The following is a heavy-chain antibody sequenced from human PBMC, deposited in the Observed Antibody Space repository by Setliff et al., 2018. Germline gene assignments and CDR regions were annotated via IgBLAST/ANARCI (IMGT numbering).Heavy chain of an antibody. D-gene: IGHD1-26*01. Sequence: SETLSLTCAVSGDYWTWIRQPPGKGLEYIGYINYSGSTNYNPSLKSRVTISGDTSKNQVSLRLSSVTAADTAVYYCATRKSSGRLYCMDVWGKGTTVTVSS. V-gene: IGHV4-59*02. CDR3: ATRKSSGRLYCMDV. J-gene: IGHJ6*03. CDR2: INYSGST. CDR1: GDY.